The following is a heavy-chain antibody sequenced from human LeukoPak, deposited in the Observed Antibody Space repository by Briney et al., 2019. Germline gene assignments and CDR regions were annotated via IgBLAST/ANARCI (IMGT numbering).Heavy chain of an antibody. J-gene: IGHJ2*01. CDR2: ISYDGSNK. CDR1: GFTFSSYA. CDR3: ARDGMIVVVPAWYFDL. D-gene: IGHD3-22*01. V-gene: IGHV3-30-3*01. Sequence: PGGSLRLSCAASGFTFSSYAVHGVRQAPGKGLEGGAVISYDGSNKYYADSVKGRFTISRDNSKNTLYLQMNSLRAEDTAVYYCARDGMIVVVPAWYFDLWGRGTPVTVSS.